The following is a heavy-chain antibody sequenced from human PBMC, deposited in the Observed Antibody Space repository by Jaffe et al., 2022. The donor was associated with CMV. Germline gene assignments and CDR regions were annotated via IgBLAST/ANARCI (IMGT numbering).Heavy chain of an antibody. CDR1: GFTFSSYA. Sequence: EVQLVESGGGLVQPGGSLRLSCAGSGFTFSSYAMHWVRQAPGKGLEYVSGISSNGGTTYHAPSVEGRFTISRDNSKNTLYLRMGSLRPEDTAVYFCARDGRGYDTSGSYPALDSWGQGTLVTVSS. CDR3: ARDGRGYDTSGSYPALDS. CDR2: ISSNGGTT. J-gene: IGHJ5*01. D-gene: IGHD3-22*01. V-gene: IGHV3-64*01.